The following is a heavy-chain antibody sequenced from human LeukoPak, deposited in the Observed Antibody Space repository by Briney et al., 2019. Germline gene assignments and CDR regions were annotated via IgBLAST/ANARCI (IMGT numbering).Heavy chain of an antibody. J-gene: IGHJ4*02. CDR3: ARSGSCSGGSCYSGRLDY. D-gene: IGHD2-15*01. Sequence: SETLSLTCAVYGGSFSGYYWSCILQPPGKGLEWLGEINYSGSTNYNPSLKSRVTISVDTSKNQFSLKLSSVTAADTAVYYCARSGSCSGGSCYSGRLDYWGQGIVVSVSP. CDR2: INYSGST. CDR1: GGSFSGYY. V-gene: IGHV4-34*01.